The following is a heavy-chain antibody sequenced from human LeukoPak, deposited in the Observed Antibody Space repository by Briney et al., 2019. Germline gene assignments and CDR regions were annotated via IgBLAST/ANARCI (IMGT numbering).Heavy chain of an antibody. D-gene: IGHD6-13*01. CDR3: ARGLAAPFDY. Sequence: NASETLSLTCAVYGGSFSGYYWSWIRQPPGKGLEWIGEINHSGSTNYNPSLKSRVTISVDTSKNQSSLKLSSVTAADTAVYYCARGLAAPFDYWGQGTLVTVSS. V-gene: IGHV4-34*01. J-gene: IGHJ4*02. CDR1: GGSFSGYY. CDR2: INHSGST.